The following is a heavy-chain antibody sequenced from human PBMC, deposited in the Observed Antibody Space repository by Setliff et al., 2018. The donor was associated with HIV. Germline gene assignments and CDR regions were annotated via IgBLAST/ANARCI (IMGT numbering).Heavy chain of an antibody. CDR3: ARVSRGGWQQLARWDYYYMGV. J-gene: IGHJ6*03. CDR2: MNPNSGNT. V-gene: IGHV1-8*03. D-gene: IGHD6-13*01. CDR1: GYTFTSYD. Sequence: GASVKVSCKASGYTFTSYDINWVRQATGQGLEWMGWMNPNSGNTGYAQKFQGRVTITRNTSISTAYMELSSLRSEDTAVYYCARVSRGGWQQLARWDYYYMGVWGKGTTVTVSS.